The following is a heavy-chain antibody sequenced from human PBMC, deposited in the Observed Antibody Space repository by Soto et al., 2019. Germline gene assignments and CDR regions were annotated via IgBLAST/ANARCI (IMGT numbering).Heavy chain of an antibody. J-gene: IGHJ6*02. CDR1: GYNYNLHW. CDR3: ARHLRSYDFFQYYYGIDV. CDR2: IYPGDSDT. V-gene: IGHV5-51*01. D-gene: IGHD3-16*01. Sequence: GESLKISCRGAGYNYNLHWISWVRQKPGRGLEWMGIIYPGDSDTRYNPSFQGQVTISVDKSINTAYLQWDSLEASDTATYYCARHLRSYDFFQYYYGIDVWGQGSTVTVSS.